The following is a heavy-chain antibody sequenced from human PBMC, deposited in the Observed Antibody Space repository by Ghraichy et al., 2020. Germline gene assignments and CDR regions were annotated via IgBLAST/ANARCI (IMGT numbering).Heavy chain of an antibody. CDR3: VSPGATVTMVPFWYFDL. CDR1: GFTFSNYW. J-gene: IGHJ2*01. D-gene: IGHD4-11*01. CDR2: INSDGSGT. Sequence: GESLNISCAASGFTFSNYWMHWVRQAPGKGLVWVSRINSDGSGTIYADSVKGRFTISRDNAKNTLYLQMNSLRVEDTAVYYCVSPGATVTMVPFWYFDLWGRGTMVTVSS. V-gene: IGHV3-74*01.